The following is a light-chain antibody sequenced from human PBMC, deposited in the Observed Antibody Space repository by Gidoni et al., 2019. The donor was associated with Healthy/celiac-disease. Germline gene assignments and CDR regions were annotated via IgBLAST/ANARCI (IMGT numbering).Light chain of an antibody. J-gene: IGKJ1*01. V-gene: IGKV1-8*01. Sequence: AIRMTQSPSSFSASTGARVTITWRATQGISSYLAWYQQQPVTAPNLLIYAASTLQSGVPSRFSGSGSGTDFTLTISCLQSEDFATYYCQQYYSYPCTFGQGTKVEIK. CDR2: AAS. CDR3: QQYYSYPCT. CDR1: QGISSY.